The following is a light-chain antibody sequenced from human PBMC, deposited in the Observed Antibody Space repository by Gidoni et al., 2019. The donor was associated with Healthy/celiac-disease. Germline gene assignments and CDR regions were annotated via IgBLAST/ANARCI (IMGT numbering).Light chain of an antibody. CDR3: QQYYSTPLT. V-gene: IGKV4-1*01. CDR2: WAS. Sequence: DSVMIQSPDSLAVSLGERATINCKSSQSVLYSSNNKNYLAWYQQKPGQPPKLLIYWASTRESGVPDRFSGSGSGTDFTLTISSLQAEDVAVYYCQQYYSTPLTFGQGTKVEIK. CDR1: QSVLYSSNNKNY. J-gene: IGKJ1*01.